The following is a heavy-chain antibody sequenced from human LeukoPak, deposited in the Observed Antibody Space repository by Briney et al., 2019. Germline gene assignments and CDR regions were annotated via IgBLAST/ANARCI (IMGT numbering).Heavy chain of an antibody. CDR1: GFTFSGAA. J-gene: IGHJ5*02. CDR2: IRSKGNNYAT. CDR3: SRSYGSGPNWFDP. D-gene: IGHD3-10*01. Sequence: GGSLKISCAASGFTFSGAAMHWVRQASGKGLEWVGRIRSKGNNYATAYVASVEGRFTISRDDSRSTAYLQMNNLQTEDTAVYYCSRSYGSGPNWFDPWGQGTLVTVSS. V-gene: IGHV3-73*01.